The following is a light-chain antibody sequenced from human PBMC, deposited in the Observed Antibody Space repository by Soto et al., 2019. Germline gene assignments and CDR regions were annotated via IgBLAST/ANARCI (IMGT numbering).Light chain of an antibody. CDR3: SSYAGSNNLV. V-gene: IGLV2-8*01. CDR2: EVT. CDR1: SSDVGGYNY. J-gene: IGLJ3*02. Sequence: LTQPPSASGSPGQSVTISCTGTSSDVGGYNYVSWYQQHPGKAPKLMIYEVTKRPSGVPDRFSGSKSGNTASLTVSGLQAEDEADYYCSSYAGSNNLVFGGGTKVTVL.